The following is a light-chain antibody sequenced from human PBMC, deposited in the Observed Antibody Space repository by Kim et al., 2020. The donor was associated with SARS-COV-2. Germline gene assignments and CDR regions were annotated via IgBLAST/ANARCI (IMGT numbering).Light chain of an antibody. CDR2: DVN. Sequence: GQSGTISCTGTSSDVGGYIHVSLYQQHPGKAPKLIIYDVNKRPSGASDRFSGSKSANTASLTISGLQAEDEAEYYCASFTSSTTWVFGGGTQLTVL. CDR3: ASFTSSTTWV. CDR1: SSDVGGYIH. V-gene: IGLV2-14*04. J-gene: IGLJ3*02.